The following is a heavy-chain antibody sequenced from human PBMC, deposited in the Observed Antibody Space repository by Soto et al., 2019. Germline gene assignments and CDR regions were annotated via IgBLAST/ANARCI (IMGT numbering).Heavy chain of an antibody. J-gene: IGHJ4*02. V-gene: IGHV3-11*01. D-gene: IGHD2-2*01. Sequence: QVQLVESGGGLVQPGGSLRLACAASGFTFSDHSMNWIRQAPGKGLEWLSYISSSGSTIYYADSVKGRFTMTRDNAKNSLYLQMNSLRAEDTAVYYCARAPSGSGGSTSLYDYWGQGTLVTVSS. CDR2: ISSSGSTI. CDR1: GFTFSDHS. CDR3: ARAPSGSGGSTSLYDY.